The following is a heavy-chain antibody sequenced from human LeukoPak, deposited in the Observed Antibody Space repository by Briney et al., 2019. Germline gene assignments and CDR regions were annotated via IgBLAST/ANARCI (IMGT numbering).Heavy chain of an antibody. V-gene: IGHV1-2*02. D-gene: IGHD3-3*01. CDR1: GYTFTVYY. Sequence: ASVTVSFKASGYTFTVYYMHWVRQAPGQGREWMGWINLNSGGTKYAQKFQGSVTMTRDTSISTAYMELSRLRSDDTAVYYCARGSRPPVLRFLEWTTYNWFDPWGQGTLVTVSS. J-gene: IGHJ5*02. CDR2: INLNSGGT. CDR3: ARGSRPPVLRFLEWTTYNWFDP.